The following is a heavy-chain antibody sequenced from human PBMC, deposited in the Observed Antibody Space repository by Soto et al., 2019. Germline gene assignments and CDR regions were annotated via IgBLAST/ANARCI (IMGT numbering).Heavy chain of an antibody. CDR1: GGSFSGYY. D-gene: IGHD5-12*01. J-gene: IGHJ4*02. CDR2: IYHSGST. CDR3: AAGGGLPRYY. Sequence: TSETLSLTCAVSGGSFSGYYWSWIRQPPGKGLEWIGYIYHSGSTYYNPSLKSRVTISVDRSKNQFSLKLSSVTAADTAVYYCAAGGGLPRYYWGQGTLVTVSS. V-gene: IGHV4-30-2*01.